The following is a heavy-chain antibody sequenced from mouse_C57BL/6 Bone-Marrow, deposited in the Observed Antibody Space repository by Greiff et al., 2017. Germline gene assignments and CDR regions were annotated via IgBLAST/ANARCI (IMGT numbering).Heavy chain of an antibody. Sequence: QVQLQQPGAELVRPGSSVKLSCKASGYTFTSYWMHWVKQRPIQGLEWIGNIDPSDSETHYNQKFKDKATLTVDKSSSKAYMQLSSLTSEDSAVYYCARRGLYYGSSPWYFDVWGTGTTVTVSS. CDR1: GYTFTSYW. D-gene: IGHD1-1*01. CDR2: IDPSDSET. CDR3: ARRGLYYGSSPWYFDV. J-gene: IGHJ1*03. V-gene: IGHV1-52*01.